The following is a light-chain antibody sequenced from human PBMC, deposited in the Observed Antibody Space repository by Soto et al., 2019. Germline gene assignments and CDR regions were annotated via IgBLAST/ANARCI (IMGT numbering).Light chain of an antibody. Sequence: DIQMTQSPSTLSASVGDRVTITCRASQSISSWLAWYQQKPGKAPNLLIYKASTLESGVPSRFSGSGSGTEFRLPISSLQPDDFATYYCQHDNSNPSTFCQGTRLEIK. J-gene: IGKJ5*01. CDR2: KAS. V-gene: IGKV1-5*03. CDR1: QSISSW. CDR3: QHDNSNPST.